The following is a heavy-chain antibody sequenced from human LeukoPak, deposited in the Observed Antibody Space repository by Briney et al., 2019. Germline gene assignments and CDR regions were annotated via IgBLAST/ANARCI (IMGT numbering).Heavy chain of an antibody. Sequence: SETLSLTCAVSGGSFSGYYWSWIRQPPGKGLEWIGEINHSGSTNYNPSLKSRVTISVDTSKNQFSLKLSSVTAADTAVYYCARESYYGSGSYYPNWFDPWGQGTLVTVSS. CDR1: GGSFSGYY. CDR2: INHSGST. V-gene: IGHV4-34*01. CDR3: ARESYYGSGSYYPNWFDP. J-gene: IGHJ5*02. D-gene: IGHD3-10*01.